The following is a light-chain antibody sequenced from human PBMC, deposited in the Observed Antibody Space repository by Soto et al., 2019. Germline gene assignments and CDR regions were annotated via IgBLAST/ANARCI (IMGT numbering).Light chain of an antibody. CDR2: EVN. V-gene: IGLV2-23*02. J-gene: IGLJ3*02. CDR1: RSDVGSYNL. Sequence: QSALTQPASVSGSPGQSITISCTGSRSDVGSYNLVSWYQQHPGKAPKLMIYEVNKRPSGVSNRFSGSKSGNTASLTISGLQAEDEADYYCCSYAGSSTWVFGGGTKLTVL. CDR3: CSYAGSSTWV.